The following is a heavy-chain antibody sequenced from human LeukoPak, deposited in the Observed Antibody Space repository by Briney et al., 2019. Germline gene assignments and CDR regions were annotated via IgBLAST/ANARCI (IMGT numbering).Heavy chain of an antibody. D-gene: IGHD1-14*01. CDR2: INHSGYT. CDR1: GVPFSNYY. J-gene: IGHJ4*02. Sequence: SETLSLTCAVSGVPFSNYYWSWVRQSPRQGLEWIGEINHSGYTNYNPSLKSRVTMSIDTSRNQFSLILTSVTAADAGVYYCTRAVAGHPDWGQGTLVTVSS. V-gene: IGHV4-34*01. CDR3: TRAVAGHPD.